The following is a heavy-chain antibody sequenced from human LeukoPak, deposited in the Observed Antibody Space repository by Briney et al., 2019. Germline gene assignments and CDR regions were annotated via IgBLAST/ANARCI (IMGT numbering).Heavy chain of an antibody. CDR1: GGSISSYY. V-gene: IGHV4-30-2*01. CDR2: IYHSGST. Sequence: PSQTLSLTCTVSGGSISSYYWSWIRQPPGKGLEWIGYIYHSGSTYYNPSLKSRVTISVDRSKNQFSLKLSSVTAADTAVYYCARGPLSYDFWSGYYQPTYYYGMDVWGQGTTVTVSS. D-gene: IGHD3-3*01. J-gene: IGHJ6*02. CDR3: ARGPLSYDFWSGYYQPTYYYGMDV.